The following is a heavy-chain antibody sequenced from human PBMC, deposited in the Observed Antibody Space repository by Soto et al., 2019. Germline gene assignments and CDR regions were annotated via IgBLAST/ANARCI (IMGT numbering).Heavy chain of an antibody. D-gene: IGHD3-22*01. CDR1: GGSVGTGAYY. Sequence: SETLSLTCRVFGGSVGTGAYYWSWIRQPPGKGLEWIGYTLYSGRPNYNPSLQSLQSRVTISVDTSRHQFSLRLTSVTAADTALYYCARHDYYHRTFDIWGQGTLVTVSS. V-gene: IGHV4-61*08. J-gene: IGHJ3*02. CDR3: ARHDYYHRTFDI. CDR2: TLYSGRP.